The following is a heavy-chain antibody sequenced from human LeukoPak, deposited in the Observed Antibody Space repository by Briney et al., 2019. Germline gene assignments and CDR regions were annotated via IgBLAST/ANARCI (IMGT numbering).Heavy chain of an antibody. V-gene: IGHV3-7*01. CDR3: AREDDWNYEDY. CDR2: IKQDGSEK. Sequence: GGSLRLSCAASGFTFRNYWMNWVRQAPGKGLEWVANIKQDGSEKYYVNSVKGRFTISRDNARNSLYLQMNSLRVEDTAIYYCAREDDWNYEDYWGQGTLVTVSS. D-gene: IGHD1-7*01. J-gene: IGHJ4*02. CDR1: GFTFRNYW.